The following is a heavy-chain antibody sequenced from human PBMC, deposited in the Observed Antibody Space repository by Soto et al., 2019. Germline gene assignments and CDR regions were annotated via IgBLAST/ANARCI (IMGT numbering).Heavy chain of an antibody. CDR1: GFTFSSYA. Sequence: QVQLVESGGGVVQPGRSLRLSCAASGFTFSSYAMHWVRQAPGKGLEWVAVISYDGSNKYYADSVKGRFTISRDNSKNTLYLQMNSLRAEDTAVYYCARGQDIVLVPAAMNLDYWGQGTLVTVSS. V-gene: IGHV3-30-3*01. CDR2: ISYDGSNK. CDR3: ARGQDIVLVPAAMNLDY. D-gene: IGHD2-2*01. J-gene: IGHJ4*02.